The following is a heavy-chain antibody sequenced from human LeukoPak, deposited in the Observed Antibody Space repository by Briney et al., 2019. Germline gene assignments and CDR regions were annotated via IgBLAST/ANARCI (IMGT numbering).Heavy chain of an antibody. J-gene: IGHJ4*02. CDR2: ISYDGNNK. V-gene: IGHV3-30-3*01. D-gene: IGHD6-19*01. Sequence: GGSLRLSCAASGFTFNTYAMDWVRQAPGKGLEWVAVISYDGNNKYYADSVKGRFTISRDNSKNTLSLQMNSLRAEDTAVYYCARAFSATTGYSSGWFGYWGQGTLVIVSS. CDR1: GFTFNTYA. CDR3: ARAFSATTGYSSGWFGY.